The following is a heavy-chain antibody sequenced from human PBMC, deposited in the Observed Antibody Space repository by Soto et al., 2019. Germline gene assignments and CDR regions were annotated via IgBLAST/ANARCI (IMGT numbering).Heavy chain of an antibody. CDR1: GFTFSNAW. CDR2: IKSKTDGGTK. CDR3: TTGTVVVPAASLLYYYYGMDV. Sequence: GGSLRLSCAASGFTFSNAWMNWVRQAPGKGLEWVGRIKSKTDGGTKDYAAPVKGRFTISRDDSKNRLYLQMNSLKTEDTAVYYCTTGTVVVPAASLLYYYYGMDVWGQGTTVTVSS. J-gene: IGHJ6*02. D-gene: IGHD2-2*01. V-gene: IGHV3-15*07.